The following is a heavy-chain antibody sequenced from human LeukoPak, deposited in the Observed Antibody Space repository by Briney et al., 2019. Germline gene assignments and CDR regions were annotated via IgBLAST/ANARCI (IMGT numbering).Heavy chain of an antibody. Sequence: SETLSLTCAVYRGSFSGYYLSWIRQPPGQGVELSRDINRSRGNYYTPSLKSRVTILVETSKNQFSLKLSSVTAADTAVYYCARAWVIGYFQHWGQGTLVTVSS. D-gene: IGHD3-22*01. CDR1: RGSFSGYY. CDR3: ARAWVIGYFQH. CDR2: INRSRGN. J-gene: IGHJ1*01. V-gene: IGHV4-34*01.